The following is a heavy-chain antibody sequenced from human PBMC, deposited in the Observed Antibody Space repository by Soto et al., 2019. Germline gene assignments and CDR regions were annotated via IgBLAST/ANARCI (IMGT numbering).Heavy chain of an antibody. CDR1: GGSISSGGYY. V-gene: IGHV4-31*03. D-gene: IGHD2-2*01. CDR2: IYYSGST. CDR3: ARVPYCSSTSCYVGNWFDP. J-gene: IGHJ5*02. Sequence: PSETLSLTCTVSGGSISSGGYYWSWIRQHPGKGLEWIGYIYYSGSTYYNPSLKSRVTISVDTSKNQFSLKLSSVTAADTAVYYCARVPYCSSTSCYVGNWFDPWGQGTLVTVSS.